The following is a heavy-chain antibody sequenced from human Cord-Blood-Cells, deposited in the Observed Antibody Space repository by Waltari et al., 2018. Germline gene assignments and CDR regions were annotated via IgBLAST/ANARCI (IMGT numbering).Heavy chain of an antibody. CDR2: IYTSGGT. D-gene: IGHD5-12*01. CDR1: GGSISSGSYY. J-gene: IGHJ6*02. Sequence: QVQLQESGPGLVKPSQTLSLTCTVSGGSISSGSYYWSWIRQPAGKGLEWIGYIYTSGGTNYNPSLKSRVTISVDTSKNQFSLKLSSVTAADTAVYYCARDSHGVATGGTYYYYGMDVWGQGTTVTVSS. CDR3: ARDSHGVATGGTYYYYGMDV. V-gene: IGHV4-61*09.